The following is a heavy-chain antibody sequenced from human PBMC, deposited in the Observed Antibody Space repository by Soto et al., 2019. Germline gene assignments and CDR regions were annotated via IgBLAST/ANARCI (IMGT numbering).Heavy chain of an antibody. CDR1: GGSFSGYY. V-gene: IGHV4-34*01. Sequence: QVQLQQWGAGLLKPSETLSLTCAVYGGSFSGYYWSWIRQPPGKGLEWIGEINHSGSTNYNPSLKSRVTISVDTSKNQFSLKLSSVTAADTAVYYCARGGLGKRSSSWYSTFDPWGQGTLVTVSS. D-gene: IGHD6-13*01. CDR3: ARGGLGKRSSSWYSTFDP. CDR2: INHSGST. J-gene: IGHJ5*02.